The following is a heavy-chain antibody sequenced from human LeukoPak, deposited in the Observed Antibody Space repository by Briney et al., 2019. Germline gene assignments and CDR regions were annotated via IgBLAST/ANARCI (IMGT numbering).Heavy chain of an antibody. V-gene: IGHV3-23*01. D-gene: IGHD6-19*01. J-gene: IGHJ6*03. CDR2: ISDSGGST. Sequence: GGTLRLSCAASGITLSSYGMSWVRQAPGKGLEWVSTISDSGGSTYYADSVKGRFTISRDNSKNTLYLQMNSLRAEDTAVYYCAIYSVAGDYYYYYMDVWGKGTTVTISS. CDR1: GITLSSYG. CDR3: AIYSVAGDYYYYYMDV.